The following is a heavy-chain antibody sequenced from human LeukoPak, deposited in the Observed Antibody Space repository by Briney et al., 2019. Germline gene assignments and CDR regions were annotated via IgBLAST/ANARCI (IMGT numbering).Heavy chain of an antibody. CDR1: GFSFSSYA. D-gene: IGHD6-13*01. CDR2: ISGSGGST. CDR3: ARKGPHSEQLVLYYYYYYMDV. Sequence: GGSLRLSCAASGFSFSSYAMSWVRQAPGKGLEWVSAISGSGGSTYYADSVKGRFTISRDNSKNTLYLQMNSLRAEDTAVYYCARKGPHSEQLVLYYYYYYMDVWGKGTTVTVSS. J-gene: IGHJ6*03. V-gene: IGHV3-23*01.